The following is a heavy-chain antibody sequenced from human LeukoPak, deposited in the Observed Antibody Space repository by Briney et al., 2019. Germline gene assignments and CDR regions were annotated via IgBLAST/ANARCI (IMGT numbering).Heavy chain of an antibody. D-gene: IGHD1-26*01. Sequence: GGSLRLSCAASGFTFSEAWMSWVRQAPGKGLEWVGRIKSKTDGGTIDYAAPVKGRFTISRDDSKNTLYLQMNSLKSEDAAVYYCAILWARGCFDLWGQGTLVSVSS. CDR3: AILWARGCFDL. CDR1: GFTFSEAW. V-gene: IGHV3-15*01. J-gene: IGHJ5*02. CDR2: IKSKTDGGTI.